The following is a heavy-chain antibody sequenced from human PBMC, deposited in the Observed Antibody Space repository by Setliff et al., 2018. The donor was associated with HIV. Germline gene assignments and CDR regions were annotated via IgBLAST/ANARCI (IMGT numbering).Heavy chain of an antibody. CDR1: GYTFTSYG. J-gene: IGHJ4*02. CDR2: MNPILGIA. Sequence: ASVKVSCKASGYTFTSYGISWVRQAPGQGLEWMGWMNPILGIANYAQKFQGRVTITTDESTSTAYMELSSLRSEDTAVYYCARDLLGRRFDYWGQGTLVTVSS. D-gene: IGHD7-27*01. CDR3: ARDLLGRRFDY. V-gene: IGHV1-69*10.